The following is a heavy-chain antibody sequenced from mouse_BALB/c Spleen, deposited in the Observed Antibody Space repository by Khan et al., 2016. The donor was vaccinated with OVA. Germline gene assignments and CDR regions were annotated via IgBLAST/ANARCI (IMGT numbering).Heavy chain of an antibody. Sequence: EVELVESGGGLVQTGGSRKLSCAASGFTFSGGGMHWVRQSPEKGLEWVAYISSDSNTIYYADTVKGRFTISRDNPKKTLFLQMTRLGSEDTAMYYCARTGYYYFDYWGQGTSLTVSS. CDR3: ARTGYYYFDY. D-gene: IGHD2-3*01. V-gene: IGHV5-17*02. J-gene: IGHJ2*02. CDR2: ISSDSNTI. CDR1: GFTFSGGG.